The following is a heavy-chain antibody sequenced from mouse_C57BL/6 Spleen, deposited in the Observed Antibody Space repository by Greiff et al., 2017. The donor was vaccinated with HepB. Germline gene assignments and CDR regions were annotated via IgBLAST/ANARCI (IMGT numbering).Heavy chain of an antibody. D-gene: IGHD1-1*01. CDR1: GYTFTSYW. CDR2: IDPSDSYT. J-gene: IGHJ4*01. V-gene: IGHV1-50*01. Sequence: VQLQQPGAELVKPGASVKLSCKASGYTFTSYWMQWVKQRPGQGLEWIGVIDPSDSYTNSNQKFKGKATLTVDTSSSTAYMQLSSLTSEDSAVYYCAGTAHYYGSKGYAMDYWGQGTSVTVSS. CDR3: AGTAHYYGSKGYAMDY.